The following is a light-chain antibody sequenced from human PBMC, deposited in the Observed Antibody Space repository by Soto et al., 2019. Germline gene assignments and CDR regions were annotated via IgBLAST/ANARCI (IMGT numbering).Light chain of an antibody. J-gene: IGKJ2*01. CDR2: GTS. CDR3: QQYGTSPPYT. Sequence: IVLTQSPVTLSLSPGERATLSCRASQSVSSSNLAWYQQKTGQAPRLLIYGTSSRATGIPDRFSGSGSGTDFTLTISSLEPEDFAVYFCQQYGTSPPYTFGQGTKLEIK. CDR1: QSVSSSN. V-gene: IGKV3-20*01.